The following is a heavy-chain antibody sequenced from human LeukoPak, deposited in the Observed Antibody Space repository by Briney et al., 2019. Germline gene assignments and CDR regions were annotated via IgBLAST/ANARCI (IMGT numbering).Heavy chain of an antibody. CDR3: ARGGSHFDY. CDR2: IYTSGST. Sequence: SETLSLTCTVSDGSINSNSYYWSWIRQPAGKGLEWIGRIYTSGSTNYNPSLKSRVTMSVETSKNQFSLRLSSVTAADTAVYYCARGGSHFDYWGQGTLVTVSS. V-gene: IGHV4-61*02. D-gene: IGHD1-26*01. J-gene: IGHJ4*02. CDR1: DGSINSNSYY.